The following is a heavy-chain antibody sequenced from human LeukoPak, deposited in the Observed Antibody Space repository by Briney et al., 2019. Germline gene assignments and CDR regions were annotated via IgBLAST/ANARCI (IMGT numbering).Heavy chain of an antibody. CDR2: IYWNDDK. CDR3: AHRRGYYYDSSGYLDY. V-gene: IGHV2-5*01. D-gene: IGHD3-22*01. J-gene: IGHJ4*02. Sequence: SGPTLVNPTQTLTLTCTFSGFSLSTSGVGVGWIRQPPGKALEWLALIYWNDDKRYSPSLKSRLTITKDTSKNQVVLTMTNMDPVDTATYYCAHRRGYYYDSSGYLDYWGQGTLVTVSS. CDR1: GFSLSTSGVG.